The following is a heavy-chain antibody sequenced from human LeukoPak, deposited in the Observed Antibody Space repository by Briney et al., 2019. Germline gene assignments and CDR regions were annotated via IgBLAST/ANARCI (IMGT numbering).Heavy chain of an antibody. CDR1: GYTFTSYY. V-gene: IGHV1-46*01. CDR3: ARGRAPTARDAFDI. D-gene: IGHD1-26*01. Sequence: ASVKVSCKASGYTFTSYYMHWVRQAPGQGLEWMGIINPSGGSTSYAQKFQGRVTITADESTSTAYMELSSLRSEDTAVYYCARGRAPTARDAFDIWGQGTMVTVSS. CDR2: INPSGGST. J-gene: IGHJ3*02.